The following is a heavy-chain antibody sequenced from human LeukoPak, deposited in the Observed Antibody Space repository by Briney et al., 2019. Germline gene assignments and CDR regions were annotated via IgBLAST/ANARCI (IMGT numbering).Heavy chain of an antibody. V-gene: IGHV4-59*12. D-gene: IGHD3-10*01. CDR3: ARDRTVGVRGQWVYYFDY. Sequence: SETLSLTCTVSGGSISLYYWSWIRQPPGKGLEWIGYIYYSGSTNYNPSLKSRVTISVDTSKNQFSLRLSSVTAADTAVYYCARDRTVGVRGQWVYYFDYWGQGTLVTVSS. CDR1: GGSISLYY. J-gene: IGHJ4*02. CDR2: IYYSGST.